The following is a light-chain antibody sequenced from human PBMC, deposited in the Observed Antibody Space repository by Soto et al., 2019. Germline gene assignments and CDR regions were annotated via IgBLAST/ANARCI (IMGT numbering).Light chain of an antibody. CDR3: QQYDNWPWT. V-gene: IGKV3-11*01. CDR2: DTS. J-gene: IGKJ5*01. CDR1: QSFRGL. Sequence: EVVLTQSPVTLSLSPGERATLSCRASQSFRGLLAWYQQKPGQAPRLLMYDTSSRVTAIPVRFSGRGSGADFTLIISSLQSDDFAVYYCQQYDNWPWTFGQGTRLEIK.